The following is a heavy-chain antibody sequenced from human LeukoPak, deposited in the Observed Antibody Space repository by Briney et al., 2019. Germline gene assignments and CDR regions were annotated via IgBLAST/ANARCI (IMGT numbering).Heavy chain of an antibody. Sequence: SVKVSCKASGGTFSSYAISWVRQAPGQGLEWMGGIIPIFATANYAQKFQGRVTITTDESTSTAYMELSSLRSEDTAVYYCARGGSGSSRNYYYYYYMDVWGKGTTVTVSS. CDR3: ARGGSGSSRNYYYYYYMDV. V-gene: IGHV1-69*05. CDR2: IIPIFATA. CDR1: GGTFSSYA. D-gene: IGHD3-10*01. J-gene: IGHJ6*03.